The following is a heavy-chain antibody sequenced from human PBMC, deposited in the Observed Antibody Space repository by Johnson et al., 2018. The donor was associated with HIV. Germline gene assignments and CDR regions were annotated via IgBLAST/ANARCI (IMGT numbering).Heavy chain of an antibody. D-gene: IGHD3-3*01. V-gene: IGHV3-30*18. Sequence: QVQLVESGGGVVQPGRSLRLSCAASGFTFSSYGMHWVRQAPGKGLEWVAVISYDGSNKYYADSVKGRFTTSRDNSKNTLYLQMNSLRAEDTAVYYCAKDELGMGIGGAFDIWGQGTMVTVSS. CDR1: GFTFSSYG. CDR2: ISYDGSNK. J-gene: IGHJ3*02. CDR3: AKDELGMGIGGAFDI.